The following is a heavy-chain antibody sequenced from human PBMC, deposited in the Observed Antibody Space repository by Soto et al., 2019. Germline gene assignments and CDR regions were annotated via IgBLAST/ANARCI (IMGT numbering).Heavy chain of an antibody. J-gene: IGHJ4*02. CDR3: ARDGILYYYGSGSYSPHFDY. D-gene: IGHD3-10*01. CDR2: INAGNGNT. Sequence: GASVKVSCKASGYTFTSYAMHWVRQAPGQRLEWMGWINAGNGNTKYSQKFQGRVTITRDTSASTAYMELSSLRSEDTAVYYCARDGILYYYGSGSYSPHFDYWGQGTLVTVSS. V-gene: IGHV1-3*01. CDR1: GYTFTSYA.